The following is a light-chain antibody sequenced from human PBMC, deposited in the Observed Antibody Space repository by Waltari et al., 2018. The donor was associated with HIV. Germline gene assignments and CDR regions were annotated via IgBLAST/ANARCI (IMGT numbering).Light chain of an antibody. V-gene: IGLV1-47*01. CDR3: AAWDDSLSGYV. CDR1: SSNIGSNS. CDR2: RNN. Sequence: QSVLTQPPSASGTPGPRVTISCSGRSSNIGSNSVSWYQQLPGTAPKLLIFRNNQRPSGVPDRFSGSKSGTSASLAISGLRSEDEAEYYCAAWDDSLSGYVFGTGTKVTVL. J-gene: IGLJ1*01.